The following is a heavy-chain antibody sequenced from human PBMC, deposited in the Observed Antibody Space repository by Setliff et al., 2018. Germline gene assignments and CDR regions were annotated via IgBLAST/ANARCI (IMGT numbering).Heavy chain of an antibody. Sequence: GGSELSCAVSGFSFHDYGMGWVRQAPGKGLEWVSSINWNGVSIGYADSVKGRFTISRDNAKNSLYLQMNSLRAEDTALYYCARVPRIIIMVGVISHYYYMDVWGKGTTVTVSS. V-gene: IGHV3-20*04. D-gene: IGHD3-3*02. J-gene: IGHJ6*03. CDR3: ARVPRIIIMVGVISHYYYMDV. CDR1: GFSFHDYG. CDR2: INWNGVSI.